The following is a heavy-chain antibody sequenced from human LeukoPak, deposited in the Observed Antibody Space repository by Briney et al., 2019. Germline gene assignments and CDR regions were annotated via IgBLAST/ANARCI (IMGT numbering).Heavy chain of an antibody. CDR1: GFTFSNYG. V-gene: IGHV3-23*01. J-gene: IGHJ4*02. CDR3: ARGRLRDYFDY. Sequence: GGSLRLSCEASGFTFSNYGMSWVRQPPGKGLEWVSAIRGSGGSTYYVESVQGRFTISRDNSKNTLYLQMNSLRAEDTAVYYCARGRLRDYFDYWGQGTLVTVSS. CDR2: IRGSGGST. D-gene: IGHD3-16*01.